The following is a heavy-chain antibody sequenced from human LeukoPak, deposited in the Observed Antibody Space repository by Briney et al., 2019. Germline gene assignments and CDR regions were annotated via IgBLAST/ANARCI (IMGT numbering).Heavy chain of an antibody. J-gene: IGHJ4*02. Sequence: GGALRLSCAASGFTFSSFGMHWVRQAPGKGLEWVAFIRYDGSNKYYADSVKGRFTISRDNSKNTLYLQMNSLRDDDTAVYYCAKRGYCSSTSYYTGLDYWGQGTLVTVSS. CDR3: AKRGYCSSTSYYTGLDY. CDR1: GFTFSSFG. V-gene: IGHV3-30*02. CDR2: IRYDGSNK. D-gene: IGHD2-2*02.